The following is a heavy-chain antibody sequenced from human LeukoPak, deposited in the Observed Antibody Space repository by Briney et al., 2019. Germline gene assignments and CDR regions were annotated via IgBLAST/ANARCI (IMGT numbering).Heavy chain of an antibody. Sequence: GGSLRLSCAASGFTFSSYAMHWVRQAPGKGLEWVAVISYDGSNKYYADSVKGRFTISRDNSKNTLYLQMNSLRAEDTAVYYCARDGYYYGSGSYYPDYWGQGTLVTVSS. CDR3: ARDGYYYGSGSYYPDY. CDR1: GFTFSSYA. D-gene: IGHD3-10*01. CDR2: ISYDGSNK. J-gene: IGHJ4*02. V-gene: IGHV3-30*04.